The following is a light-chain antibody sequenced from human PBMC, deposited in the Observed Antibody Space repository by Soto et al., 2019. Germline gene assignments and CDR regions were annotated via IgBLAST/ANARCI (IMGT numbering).Light chain of an antibody. CDR1: QSISSY. Sequence: DIQMTQSPSSLSASVGDRVTITCRASQSISSYLNWYQQKPGKAPKLLIYAASSLQSGVPSRFSGSGSGKDFTLTISSLQPEDFATYYCQQRYSTPQTFGQGTKVEIK. J-gene: IGKJ1*01. V-gene: IGKV1-39*01. CDR2: AAS. CDR3: QQRYSTPQT.